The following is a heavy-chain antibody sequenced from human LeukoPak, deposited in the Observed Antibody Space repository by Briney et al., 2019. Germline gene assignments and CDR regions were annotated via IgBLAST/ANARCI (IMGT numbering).Heavy chain of an antibody. V-gene: IGHV4-39*07. CDR3: ARGGYYGSGNDFRFDP. Sequence: SETLSLTCNVSGDSISRSRHFWAWIRQSPGRGLEWIGYIYNSGSTYYNPSLKSRVTISVDTSKNQFSLKLSSVTAADTAVYYCARGGYYGSGNDFRFDPWGQGTLVTVSS. CDR2: IYNSGST. D-gene: IGHD3-10*01. CDR1: GDSISRSRHF. J-gene: IGHJ5*02.